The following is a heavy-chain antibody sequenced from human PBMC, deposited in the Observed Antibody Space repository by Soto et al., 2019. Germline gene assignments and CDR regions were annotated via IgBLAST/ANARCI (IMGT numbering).Heavy chain of an antibody. CDR2: ISGSGGST. CDR3: AKDTILRGWELHHDAFDI. Sequence: EVQLLESGGGLVQPGGSLRLSCAASGFTFSSYAMSWVRQAPGKGLEWVSAISGSGGSTYYADSVKGRFTISRDNSKNTLYLQMNSRRAEDTAVYYCAKDTILRGWELHHDAFDIWGQGTMVTVSS. D-gene: IGHD2-15*01. CDR1: GFTFSSYA. V-gene: IGHV3-23*01. J-gene: IGHJ3*02.